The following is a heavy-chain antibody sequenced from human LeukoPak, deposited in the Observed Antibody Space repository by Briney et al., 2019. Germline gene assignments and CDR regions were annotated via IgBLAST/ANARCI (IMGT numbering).Heavy chain of an antibody. J-gene: IGHJ3*02. CDR1: GGSISSSNYY. V-gene: IGHV4-61*02. CDR3: ARGVGLLWFGRLRAAFDI. Sequence: SQTLSLTCTVSGGSISSSNYYWSWIRQPAGKGLEWIGRIYTSGTTNYNPSLKSRVTISVDTSKNQFSLKLSSVTAADTAVYYCARGVGLLWFGRLRAAFDIWGQGTMVTVSS. CDR2: IYTSGTT. D-gene: IGHD3-10*01.